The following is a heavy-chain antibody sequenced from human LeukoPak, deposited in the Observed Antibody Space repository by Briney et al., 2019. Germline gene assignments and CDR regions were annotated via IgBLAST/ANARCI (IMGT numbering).Heavy chain of an antibody. J-gene: IGHJ4*02. CDR3: AKLMEWDRSGYYGY. D-gene: IGHD3-22*01. V-gene: IGHV3-23*01. CDR2: ITGRGGGT. CDR1: GFTFSTYA. Sequence: GGSLRLSCAASGFTFSTYAMTWVRQAPGKGLDWVSAITGRGGGTYYADSVKGRFSISRDNSKNTLYLQMNSLRAEDTAVYYCAKLMEWDRSGYYGYWGQGTLVTVSS.